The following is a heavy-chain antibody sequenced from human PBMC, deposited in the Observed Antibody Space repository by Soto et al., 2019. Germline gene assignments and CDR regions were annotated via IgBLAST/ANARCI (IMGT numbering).Heavy chain of an antibody. CDR3: ARDSKYGGNYCLDW. J-gene: IGHJ4*02. CDR2: IDQDETEK. CDR1: GFPFRNYW. D-gene: IGHD4-17*01. V-gene: IGHV3-7*03. Sequence: EVQLVESGGGVVQPGGSLRLSCAASGFPFRNYWMTWVRQAPGKGLEWVANIDQDETEKYYVQSVKGRFTISRDNAKNSLYLQMESLSAEDSAVYYCARDSKYGGNYCLDWWGQGTLVTVSS.